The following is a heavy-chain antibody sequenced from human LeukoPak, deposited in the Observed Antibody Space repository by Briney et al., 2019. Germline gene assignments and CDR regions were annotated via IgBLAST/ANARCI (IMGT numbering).Heavy chain of an antibody. Sequence: GGSLRLSCAASGFTFSSYSMNWVRQAPGKGLEWVSSISSSSSYIYYAHSVKGRFTISRDNAKNSLYLQRNRLRAEVTAVYYCARDTRRYYYDSSGYSPTDYWGQGTLVTVSS. V-gene: IGHV3-21*01. D-gene: IGHD3-22*01. CDR1: GFTFSSYS. J-gene: IGHJ4*02. CDR2: ISSSSSYI. CDR3: ARDTRRYYYDSSGYSPTDY.